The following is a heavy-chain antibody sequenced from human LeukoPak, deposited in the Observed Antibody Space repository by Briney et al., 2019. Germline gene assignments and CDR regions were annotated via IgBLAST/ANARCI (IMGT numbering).Heavy chain of an antibody. CDR2: IIPIFGTA. V-gene: IGHV1-69*13. CDR3: ARDALIAAAGTDY. CDR1: GGTFSSYA. Sequence: GASVKVSCKASGGTFSSYAISWVRQAPGQGLEWMGGIIPIFGTANYAQKFQGRVTITADEPTSTAYMELSSLRSEDTAVYYCARDALIAAAGTDYWGQGTLVTVSS. D-gene: IGHD6-13*01. J-gene: IGHJ4*02.